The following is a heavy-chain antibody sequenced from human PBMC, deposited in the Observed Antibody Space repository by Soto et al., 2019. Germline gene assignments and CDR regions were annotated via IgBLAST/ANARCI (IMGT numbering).Heavy chain of an antibody. V-gene: IGHV4-31*03. Sequence: QVQLQESGPGLVKPSQTLSLTCTVSGGSISSGGYYWSWIRQHPGKGLEWIGYIYYSGSTYYNPSLKSRVTISVDTSKTQFSLKLSSVTAADTAVYYCAREPYYDFLTTAEEASEAYYYYYMDVWGKGTTVTVSS. CDR1: GGSISSGGYY. J-gene: IGHJ6*03. CDR2: IYYSGST. D-gene: IGHD3-3*01. CDR3: AREPYYDFLTTAEEASEAYYYYYMDV.